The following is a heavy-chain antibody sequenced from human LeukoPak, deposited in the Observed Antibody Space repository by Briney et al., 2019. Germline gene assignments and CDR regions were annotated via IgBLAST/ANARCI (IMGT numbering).Heavy chain of an antibody. CDR3: AAIAAAGNNEY. CDR2: IYPGDSDT. J-gene: IGHJ4*02. D-gene: IGHD6-13*01. Sequence: WIRQPPGKGLEWMGIIYPGDSDTRYSPSFQGQVTISADKSISTAYLQWSSLKASDTAMYYCAAIAAAGNNEYWGQGTLVTVSS. V-gene: IGHV5-51*01.